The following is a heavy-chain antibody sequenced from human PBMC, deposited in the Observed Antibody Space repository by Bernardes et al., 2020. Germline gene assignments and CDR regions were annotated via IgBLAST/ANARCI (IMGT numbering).Heavy chain of an antibody. CDR3: ARDYVALDY. CDR1: GGSISSYY. V-gene: IGHV4-59*01. J-gene: IGHJ4*02. Sequence: SEPLSLTCTVSGGSISSYYWSWVRQPPGKGLEWIGYVYSSGTTNYNPSLKGRVTISLDTSKNQFSLKLSSVTAADTAVYYCARDYVALDYWGQGTLVTVSS. D-gene: IGHD3-16*01. CDR2: VYSSGTT.